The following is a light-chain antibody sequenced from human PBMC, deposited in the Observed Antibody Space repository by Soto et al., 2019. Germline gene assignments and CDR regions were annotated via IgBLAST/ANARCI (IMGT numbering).Light chain of an antibody. Sequence: IVMTQSPGTLSLSAGDRATLSCRASQSITTHLAWYQQRPGQAPRLLIYHSSTRATGVPTRFSGSGSGTDFTLTISSLQPEDSATYYCQQSYTTPRTFGQGTKLEIK. V-gene: IGKV3-15*01. CDR1: QSITTH. CDR3: QQSYTTPRT. J-gene: IGKJ2*01. CDR2: HSS.